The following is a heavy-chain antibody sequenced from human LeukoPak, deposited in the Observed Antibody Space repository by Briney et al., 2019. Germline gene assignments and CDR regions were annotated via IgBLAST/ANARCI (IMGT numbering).Heavy chain of an antibody. CDR1: GFTFSSYA. CDR2: ISGSGGST. D-gene: IGHD2-21*01. CDR3: ARFRRGGYYFDY. Sequence: GGSLRLSCAASGFTFSSYAMSWVRQAPGKGLEWVSVISGSGGSTYYADSVKGRFTISRDNAKNSLYLQMNSLRAEDTAVYYCARFRRGGYYFDYWGQGTLVTVSS. V-gene: IGHV3-23*01. J-gene: IGHJ4*02.